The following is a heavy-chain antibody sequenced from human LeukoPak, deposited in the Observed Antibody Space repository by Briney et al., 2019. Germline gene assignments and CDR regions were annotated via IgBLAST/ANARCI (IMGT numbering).Heavy chain of an antibody. CDR1: GGSFSGYF. V-gene: IGHV4-34*01. CDR3: ARLNMTSAHTGMARGGDYYHYYMDV. Sequence: PSETLSLTCAVYGGSFSGYFWIWVRHPPGKGLERMGEISDIDFTNYNPSLKSRVSISIDTSNKQFSLKLTSVTAADTAVYYCARLNMTSAHTGMARGGDYYHYYMDVWGKGTTVTISS. CDR2: ISDIDFT. J-gene: IGHJ6*03. D-gene: IGHD5-18*01.